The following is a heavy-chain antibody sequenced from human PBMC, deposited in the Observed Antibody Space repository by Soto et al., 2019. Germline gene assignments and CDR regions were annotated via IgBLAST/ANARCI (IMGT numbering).Heavy chain of an antibody. CDR1: GGSISGYY. V-gene: IGHV4-34*01. CDR3: ARVGRFGEKIWFGEPGYNTRNNFYYFGMDV. D-gene: IGHD3-10*01. J-gene: IGHJ6*02. CDR2: INHSGST. Sequence: KPSETLSLTCTVSGGSISGYYWSWIRQPPGKGLEWIGEINHSGSTNYNPSLKSRVTISVDTSRNQFSLRLSSVTAADTAVYYCARVGRFGEKIWFGEPGYNTRNNFYYFGMDVWGQGTTVTVSS.